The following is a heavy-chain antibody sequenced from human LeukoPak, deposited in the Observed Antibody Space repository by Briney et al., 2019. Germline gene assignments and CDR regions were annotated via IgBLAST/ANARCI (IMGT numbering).Heavy chain of an antibody. J-gene: IGHJ4*02. CDR1: GFTFSSSW. D-gene: IGHD5-18*01. Sequence: GGSLRLSCAASGFTFSSSWMHWVRQAPEKGLVWVSRINSDGSSTSYADSVKGRFTISRDNAKNSLYLQMNSLRAEDTALYYCAKDRGYNYGKGVDYWGQGTLVTVSS. V-gene: IGHV3-74*01. CDR3: AKDRGYNYGKGVDY. CDR2: INSDGSST.